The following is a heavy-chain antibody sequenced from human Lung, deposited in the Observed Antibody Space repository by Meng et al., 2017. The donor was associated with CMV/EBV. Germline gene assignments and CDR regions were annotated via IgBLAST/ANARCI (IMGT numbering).Heavy chain of an antibody. D-gene: IGHD3-10*01. CDR1: GFTFSSYA. CDR2: ISYDGSNK. Sequence: GESLKISCAASGFTFSSYAMHWVRQAPGKGLEWVAVISYDGSNKYYADSVKGRFTISRDNSKNTLYLQMNSLRAEDTAVYYCARDRTAGLWFGELVYGPDLGYWXQGTLVTVSS. J-gene: IGHJ4*02. CDR3: ARDRTAGLWFGELVYGPDLGY. V-gene: IGHV3-30*04.